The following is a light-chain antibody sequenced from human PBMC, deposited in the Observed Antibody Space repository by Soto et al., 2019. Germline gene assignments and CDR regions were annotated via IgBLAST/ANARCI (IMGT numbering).Light chain of an antibody. J-gene: IGLJ2*01. CDR2: SNN. V-gene: IGLV1-44*01. CDR1: SSNIGSNT. Sequence: QSVLTQPPSASGTPGQRVTNSCSGSSSNIGSNTVNWYQQLPGTAPKLLIYSNNQRPSGVPDRFSGSKSGASASLAISGLQSEDEAEYYCAAWDDSLNGPVFGGGTKLTVL. CDR3: AAWDDSLNGPV.